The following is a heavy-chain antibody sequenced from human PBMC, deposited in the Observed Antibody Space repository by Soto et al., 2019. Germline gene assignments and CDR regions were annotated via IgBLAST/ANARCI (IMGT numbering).Heavy chain of an antibody. J-gene: IGHJ4*02. D-gene: IGHD6-19*01. CDR3: AIDRYSNGWRY. CDR2: IWYDGSNK. CDR1: GFTFSHSG. V-gene: IGHV3-33*01. Sequence: QVQLVESGGGVVQPGRSLRLSCAAYGFTFSHSGMHWVRQAPGKGLEWAAIIWYDGSNKYYADSVKGRFTISRDNPKNTRYRQMNSLRAENTAVYYCAIDRYSNGWRYWGQGTQVTVSS.